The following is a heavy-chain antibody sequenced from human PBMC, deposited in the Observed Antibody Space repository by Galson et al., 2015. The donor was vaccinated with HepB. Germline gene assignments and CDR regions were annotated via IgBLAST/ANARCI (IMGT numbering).Heavy chain of an antibody. CDR3: AKDRDSSGYPFDY. D-gene: IGHD3-22*01. CDR1: GFTFSSYA. CDR2: ISGSGGST. V-gene: IGHV3-23*01. Sequence: SLRLSCAASGFTFSSYAMSWVRQAPGKGLEWVSAISGSGGSTYYADSVKGRFTISRDNSKNTLYLQMNSLRAEDTAVYYCAKDRDSSGYPFDYWGQGTLVTVSS. J-gene: IGHJ4*02.